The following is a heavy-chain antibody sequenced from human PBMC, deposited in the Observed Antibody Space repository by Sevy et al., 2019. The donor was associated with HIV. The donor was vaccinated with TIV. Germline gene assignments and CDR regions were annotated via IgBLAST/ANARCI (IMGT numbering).Heavy chain of an antibody. J-gene: IGHJ4*02. CDR2: IDTSGST. Sequence: SETLSLTCSVSGGSISSHYWSWIRQPAGEGLEWIGRIDTSGSTNYNHSLKTRVTMSIDTSKNQFSLRLRSVTAADTAVYYCARCNFWSGHYDYFDYWGPGALVTVSS. CDR1: GGSISSHY. CDR3: ARCNFWSGHYDYFDY. V-gene: IGHV4-4*07. D-gene: IGHD3-3*01.